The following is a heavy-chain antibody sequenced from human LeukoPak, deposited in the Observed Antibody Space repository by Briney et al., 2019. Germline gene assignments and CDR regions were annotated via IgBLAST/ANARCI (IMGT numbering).Heavy chain of an antibody. D-gene: IGHD2-21*01. Sequence: PGRSLRLSCAASGFTFDDYAMHWVRQAPGKGLEWVSGISWNSGSIGYADSVKGRFTISRDNAKNSLYLQMNSLRAEDTALYYCAKEASGAFDIWGQGTMVTVSS. J-gene: IGHJ3*02. CDR3: AKEASGAFDI. V-gene: IGHV3-9*01. CDR2: ISWNSGSI. CDR1: GFTFDDYA.